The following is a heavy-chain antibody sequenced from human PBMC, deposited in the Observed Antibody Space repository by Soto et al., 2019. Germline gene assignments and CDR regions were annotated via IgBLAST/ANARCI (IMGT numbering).Heavy chain of an antibody. J-gene: IGHJ1*01. D-gene: IGHD6-19*01. CDR2: ISYSGGST. CDR3: AKGVPGIAVAGTGYFQH. V-gene: IGHV3-23*01. CDR1: EFTFSNYA. Sequence: PGGSLRLSCAASEFTFSNYAISWVRQAPGKGLEWVSAISYSGGSTYYADSVKGRFTISRDNSKNTLYLQMNSLRAEDTAVYYCAKGVPGIAVAGTGYFQHWGQGTLVTVS.